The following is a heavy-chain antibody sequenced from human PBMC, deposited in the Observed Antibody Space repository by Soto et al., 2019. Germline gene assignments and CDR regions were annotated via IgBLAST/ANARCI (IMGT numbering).Heavy chain of an antibody. CDR3: ARGGSSWYVNPWPFLDY. D-gene: IGHD6-13*01. J-gene: IGHJ4*02. CDR2: IYYSGST. CDR1: GGSISSGGYY. Sequence: QVQLQESGPGLVKPSQTLSLTCTVSGGSISSGGYYWSWIRQHPGKGLEWIGYIYYSGSTYYNPSLKSRVTISVDTSKNQFSLKLSSVTAADTAVYYCARGGSSWYVNPWPFLDYWGQGTLVTVSS. V-gene: IGHV4-31*03.